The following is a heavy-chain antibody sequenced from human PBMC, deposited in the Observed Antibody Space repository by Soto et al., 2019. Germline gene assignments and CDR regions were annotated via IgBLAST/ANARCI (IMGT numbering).Heavy chain of an antibody. Sequence: VQLVESGGGLVQPGGSLKLSCAASGFTFSGSAMHWVRQASGKGLEWVGRIRSKANSYATAYAASVKGRFTISRDDSKNTAYLQMNSLKTEDTAVYYCTRLAYDFWSGYYSDYWGQGTLVTVSS. V-gene: IGHV3-73*01. CDR2: IRSKANSYAT. CDR3: TRLAYDFWSGYYSDY. CDR1: GFTFSGSA. D-gene: IGHD3-3*01. J-gene: IGHJ4*02.